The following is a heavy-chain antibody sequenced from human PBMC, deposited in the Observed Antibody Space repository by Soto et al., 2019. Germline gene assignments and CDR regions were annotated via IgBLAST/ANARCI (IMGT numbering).Heavy chain of an antibody. CDR1: GGSISSGGYS. V-gene: IGHV4-30-2*01. CDR2: IYHSGST. Sequence: QLQLQESGSGLVKHSQTLSLTCAVSGGSISSGGYSWSWIRQPPGKGLEWIGYIYHSGSTYYNPSLKSRVTISVDRSKNQFSLKLSSVTAADTAVYYCARSRGYSYGPFDYWGQGTLVTVSS. J-gene: IGHJ4*02. CDR3: ARSRGYSYGPFDY. D-gene: IGHD5-18*01.